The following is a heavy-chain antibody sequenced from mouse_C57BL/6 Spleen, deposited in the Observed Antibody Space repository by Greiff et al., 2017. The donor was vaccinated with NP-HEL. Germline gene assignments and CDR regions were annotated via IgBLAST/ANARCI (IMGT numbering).Heavy chain of an antibody. V-gene: IGHV2-2*01. J-gene: IGHJ3*01. Sequence: VQVVESGPGLVQPSQSLSITCTVSGFPLTSYGVHWVRQSPGKGLEWLGVIWSGGSTDYNAAFISRLSISKDNSKSQVFFKMNSLQADDTAIYYCARTGTMVTTRVAWFAYWGQGTLVTVSA. D-gene: IGHD2-2*01. CDR2: IWSGGST. CDR1: GFPLTSYG. CDR3: ARTGTMVTTRVAWFAY.